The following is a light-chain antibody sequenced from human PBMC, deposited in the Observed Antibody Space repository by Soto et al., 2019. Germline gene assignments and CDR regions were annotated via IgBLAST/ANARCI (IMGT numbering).Light chain of an antibody. Sequence: IVMTKSPATLSVSPGARATLSCRASQSVSSNLAWYQQKPGQAPRLLIYGASTRATGIPARFSGSGSGTEFTLPISSLQSKDFAAYYCQQYNNWPPWTFGQGTKVDIK. J-gene: IGKJ1*01. CDR2: GAS. CDR1: QSVSSN. CDR3: QQYNNWPPWT. V-gene: IGKV3-15*01.